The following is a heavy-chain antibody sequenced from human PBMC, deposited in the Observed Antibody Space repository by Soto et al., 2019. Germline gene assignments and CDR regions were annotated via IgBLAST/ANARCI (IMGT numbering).Heavy chain of an antibody. CDR3: AKIGSPSGDHKHEYFDF. D-gene: IGHD1-26*01. CDR1: GFIFSSYT. Sequence: GGSLRLSCAASGFIFSSYTMTWVLQPPWKGLEWISVIIGSGTTTYYADSVKGRFTISRDHSKNTLYLQMNGLRAEDTAVYYCAKIGSPSGDHKHEYFDFWGRGALATVSS. V-gene: IGHV3-23*01. J-gene: IGHJ2*01. CDR2: IIGSGTTT.